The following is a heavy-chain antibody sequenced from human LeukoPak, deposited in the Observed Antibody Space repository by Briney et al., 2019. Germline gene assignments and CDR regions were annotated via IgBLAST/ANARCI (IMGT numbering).Heavy chain of an antibody. D-gene: IGHD2-2*01. V-gene: IGHV1-18*01. Sequence: ASVKVSCKASGYTFSGYGINWVRQAPGQGLEWVGWISAYKGNTGYAQKLQGRVTMTTDTSTSTAYMELRSLRSDDTAVYYCARVEATYCSSTSCYGPYFDYWGQGTLVTVSS. CDR3: ARVEATYCSSTSCYGPYFDY. CDR2: ISAYKGNT. CDR1: GYTFSGYG. J-gene: IGHJ4*02.